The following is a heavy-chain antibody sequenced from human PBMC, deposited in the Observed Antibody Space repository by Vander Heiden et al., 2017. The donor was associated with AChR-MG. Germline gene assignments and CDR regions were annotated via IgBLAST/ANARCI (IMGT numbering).Heavy chain of an antibody. Sequence: QVQLQQWGAGLLKPSETLSLTCAVYGGSFSGYYWSWIRQPPGKGLEWIGEINHSGTTNYNPSLKSRVTISVDTSKNHFSLKLSSVTAADTAVYYCARESIGSSQTLLYCSGGSCYSGGVVWFDPWGQGTLVTVSS. J-gene: IGHJ5*02. V-gene: IGHV4-34*01. CDR1: GGSFSGYY. D-gene: IGHD2-15*01. CDR3: ARESIGSSQTLLYCSGGSCYSGGVVWFDP. CDR2: INHSGTT.